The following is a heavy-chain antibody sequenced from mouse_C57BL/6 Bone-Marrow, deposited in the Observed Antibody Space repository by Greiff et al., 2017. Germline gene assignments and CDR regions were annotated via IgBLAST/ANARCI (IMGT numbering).Heavy chain of an antibody. D-gene: IGHD2-13*01. CDR3: AKKCYYSDYGILVDY. V-gene: IGHV1-81*01. CDR1: GYPFTSYG. Sequence: VQLQQSGAELARPGASVKLSCKASGYPFTSYGISWVKQITGQGLEWIGEIYPRSGNTYYNEKFKGKATLTADKSSSTAYMELRSLPTEDSAVYFCAKKCYYSDYGILVDYWGQGTTLTVSS. J-gene: IGHJ2*01. CDR2: IYPRSGNT.